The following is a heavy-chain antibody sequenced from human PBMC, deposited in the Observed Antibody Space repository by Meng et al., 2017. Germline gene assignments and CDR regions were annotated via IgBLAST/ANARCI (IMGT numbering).Heavy chain of an antibody. D-gene: IGHD6-25*01. J-gene: IGHJ4*02. V-gene: IGHV1-2*06. CDR3: ARDEDISAAGKLFGDY. Sequence: QGDLVQSGAEVKKPGASVKVSCKPSGYNFPDYYIHWVRRAPGQGLEWMGRINPKSGDTHYAQKFQARVTMTGDTSISTAYMELSGLRSDDTAMYYCARDEDISAAGKLFGDYWGQGTLVTVSS. CDR1: GYNFPDYY. CDR2: INPKSGDT.